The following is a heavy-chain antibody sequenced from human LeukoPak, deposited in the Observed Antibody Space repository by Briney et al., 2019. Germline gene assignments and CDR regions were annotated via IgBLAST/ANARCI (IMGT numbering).Heavy chain of an antibody. V-gene: IGHV3-30-3*01. J-gene: IGHJ4*02. CDR3: ARAPGGLYSGSYYNLDY. D-gene: IGHD4-11*01. CDR2: VSFDGNTK. CDR1: GFTFSSYA. Sequence: PGGSLRLSCATSGFTFSSYAMHWVRQAPGKGLEWVAVVSFDGNTKDYADSVKGRFTISRDSSKNTLYLHMNSLRAEDTAIYYCARAPGGLYSGSYYNLDYWGQGTLVTVSS.